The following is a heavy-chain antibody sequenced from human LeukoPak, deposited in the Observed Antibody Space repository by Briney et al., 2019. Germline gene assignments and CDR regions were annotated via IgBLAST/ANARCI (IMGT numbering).Heavy chain of an antibody. D-gene: IGHD6-13*01. CDR2: IYYSGST. J-gene: IGHJ4*02. Sequence: SETLSLTCTVSGVSVSSYHWSWIRQPPGKGLEWIGYIYYSGSTNYNPSLKSRVTMSMDAPKNQFSLKLTSVNAADTAVYYCGRHGIGQQMVEFDYWGQGTLVTVSS. V-gene: IGHV4-59*08. CDR1: GVSVSSYH. CDR3: GRHGIGQQMVEFDY.